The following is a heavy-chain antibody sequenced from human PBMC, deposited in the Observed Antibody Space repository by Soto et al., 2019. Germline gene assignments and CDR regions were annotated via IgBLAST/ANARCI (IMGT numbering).Heavy chain of an antibody. CDR2: IYYSGNT. CDR3: ARLSYYDSSGYYSY. V-gene: IGHV4-30-4*02. D-gene: IGHD3-22*01. CDR1: GASISSDDYY. Sequence: SETLSLTCTVSGASISSDDYYWSWIRQPPGKGLEWIGYIYYSGNTYYKPSLQSRVIISVDTSKNQFSLKLSSVTAADTAVYYCARLSYYDSSGYYSYWGQGILVTVSS. J-gene: IGHJ4*02.